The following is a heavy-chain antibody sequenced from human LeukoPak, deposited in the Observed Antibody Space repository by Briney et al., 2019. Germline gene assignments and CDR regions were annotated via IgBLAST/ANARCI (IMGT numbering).Heavy chain of an antibody. CDR2: INPKTGGP. J-gene: IGHJ5*02. Sequence: ASVKVSCKASGYTFTGYYVHWVRQAPGQGLEGMGRINPKTGGPSFVQKFQGRVSMTRDTSISKVYMELTGPTSDDTAVYYCARENTHSDFWGNWFDPWGQGTLVTVSS. CDR3: ARENTHSDFWGNWFDP. CDR1: GYTFTGYY. V-gene: IGHV1-2*06. D-gene: IGHD3-3*01.